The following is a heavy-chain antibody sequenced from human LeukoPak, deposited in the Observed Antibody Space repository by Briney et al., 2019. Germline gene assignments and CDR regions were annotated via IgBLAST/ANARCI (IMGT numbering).Heavy chain of an antibody. V-gene: IGHV1-2*02. D-gene: IGHD2-21*02. CDR1: GDTFSCYY. CDR2: INPNSGGT. Sequence: ASVKVSCETSGDTFSCYYMHWVRQAPGQGPEWMGWINPNSGGTNYPQRFRGRVTMTGYTSINTAYVEPRNLRSDDTAVYYCASGPQHLAAVVTAIENFLHWGQGTLVTVSS. CDR3: ASGPQHLAAVVTAIENFLH. J-gene: IGHJ1*01.